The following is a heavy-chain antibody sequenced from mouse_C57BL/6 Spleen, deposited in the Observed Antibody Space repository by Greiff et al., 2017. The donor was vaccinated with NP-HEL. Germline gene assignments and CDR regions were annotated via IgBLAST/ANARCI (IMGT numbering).Heavy chain of an antibody. CDR2: IYPGSGNT. V-gene: IGHV1-76*01. Sequence: VQLQQSGAELVRPGASVKLSCKASGYTFTDYYINWVKQRPGQGLEWIARIYPGSGNTYYNEKFKGKATLTAEKSSSTAYMQLSSLTSEDSAVYFCARSRGKDFDYWGQGTTLTVSS. CDR3: ARSRGKDFDY. J-gene: IGHJ2*01. CDR1: GYTFTDYY.